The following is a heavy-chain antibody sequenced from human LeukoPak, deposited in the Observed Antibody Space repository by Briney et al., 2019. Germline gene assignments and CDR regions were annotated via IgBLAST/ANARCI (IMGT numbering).Heavy chain of an antibody. CDR3: GRPVPVAGRRGYYFDY. D-gene: IGHD6-19*01. CDR1: GFTFSIYA. V-gene: IGHV3-23*01. Sequence: GGSLRLSCAASGFTFSIYAMSWVRQLPGNGLGWVSTISDSGVTTHYAASAKSRFTISRDNSRSTLYLQMNSLRAEDTAVYYCGRPVPVAGRRGYYFDYWGQGTLVTVSS. J-gene: IGHJ4*02. CDR2: ISDSGVTT.